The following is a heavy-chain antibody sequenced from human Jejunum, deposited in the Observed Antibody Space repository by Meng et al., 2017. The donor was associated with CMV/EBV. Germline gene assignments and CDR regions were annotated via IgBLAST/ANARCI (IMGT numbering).Heavy chain of an antibody. CDR2: INPSGYNT. V-gene: IGHV1-46*01. D-gene: IGHD4/OR15-4a*01. CDR3: AKEGVLYGMDV. J-gene: IGHJ6*02. Sequence: KASRYIFTDYYIPWVRQAPGQGLEWMALINPSGYNTNYTQKFQGRITVTRDTSTRTVYMELNNLTFEDTAVYYCAKEGVLYGMDVWGQGTTVTVSS. CDR1: RYIFTDYY.